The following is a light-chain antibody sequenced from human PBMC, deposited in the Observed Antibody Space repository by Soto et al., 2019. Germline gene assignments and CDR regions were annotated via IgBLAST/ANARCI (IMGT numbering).Light chain of an antibody. CDR3: QQYNIWPPWT. CDR1: QSVSSN. CDR2: GAS. J-gene: IGKJ1*01. Sequence: EIVITQSPATLSVSPGERATLSCRASQSVSSNLAWYQQKPGQAPRLLIYGASTRATGIPARFSGSGSGTEFTLTISSLQSEDFAVYYCQQYNIWPPWTFGQGTKVDI. V-gene: IGKV3-15*01.